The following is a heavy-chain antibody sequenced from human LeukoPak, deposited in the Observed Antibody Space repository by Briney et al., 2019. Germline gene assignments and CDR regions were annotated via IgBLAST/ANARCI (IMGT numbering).Heavy chain of an antibody. Sequence: HPGGSLRLSCAASGFTFSSYWMSWVRQAPGKGLEWVANIKQDGSEKYYVDSVKGRFTISRDNAKNSLYLQMNSLRAEDTAVYYCARDSFVAGRAAGKGGDCYWGQGTLVTVSS. CDR3: ARDSFVAGRAAGKGGDCY. V-gene: IGHV3-7*01. J-gene: IGHJ4*02. CDR2: IKQDGSEK. D-gene: IGHD6-13*01. CDR1: GFTFSSYW.